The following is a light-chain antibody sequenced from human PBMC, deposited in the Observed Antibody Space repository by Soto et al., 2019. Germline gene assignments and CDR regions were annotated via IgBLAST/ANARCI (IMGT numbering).Light chain of an antibody. CDR2: GAS. V-gene: IGKV3-20*01. CDR3: QQYGSSRT. J-gene: IGKJ1*01. CDR1: QSVSSSY. Sequence: RATLSCRASQSVSSSYLAWYQQKPGQAPRLLIYGASSRATGIPDRFSGSGSGTDFTLTISRLEPEDFAVYYCQQYGSSRTFGQGSKVDI.